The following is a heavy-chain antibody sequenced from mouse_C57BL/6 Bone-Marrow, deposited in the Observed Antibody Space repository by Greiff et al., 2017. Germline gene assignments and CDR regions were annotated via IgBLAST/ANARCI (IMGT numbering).Heavy chain of an antibody. J-gene: IGHJ2*01. D-gene: IGHD1-1*01. CDR3: AGVLLRSFDY. Sequence: QVQLQQPGPELVKPGASVKLSCKASGYTFTSYWMHWVTPRPGQGLEWIGNINPRNGGPNYNEKFKSKATLTVDKSSSTAYMQLSSLTSEDSAGYYCAGVLLRSFDYWGQGTTLTVSS. V-gene: IGHV1-53*01. CDR1: GYTFTSYW. CDR2: INPRNGGP.